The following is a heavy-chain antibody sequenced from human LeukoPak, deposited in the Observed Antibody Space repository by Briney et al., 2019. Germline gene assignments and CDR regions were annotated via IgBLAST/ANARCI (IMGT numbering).Heavy chain of an antibody. D-gene: IGHD2-2*03. CDR2: INHSGST. V-gene: IGHV4-34*01. Sequence: SETLSLTCAVYGGSFSGYYWSWIRQPPGKGLEWIGEINHSGSTNYNPSLKSRVTISVDTSKNQFSLKLSSVTAADTAVYYCARLDVVWRDFDYWGQGTLVTVSS. CDR1: GGSFSGYY. J-gene: IGHJ4*02. CDR3: ARLDVVWRDFDY.